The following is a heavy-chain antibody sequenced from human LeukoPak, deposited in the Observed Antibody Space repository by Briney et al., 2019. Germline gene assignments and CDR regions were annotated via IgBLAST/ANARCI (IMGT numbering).Heavy chain of an antibody. V-gene: IGHV3-7*01. Sequence: GGSLRLSCVTSGFTFRSYWMSWVRQAPRKGLEWVANINQDGSQIYYVDSVKGRFTISGDNSKNTLYLQMNSLRAEDTAVYYCAKDARYSSGWYLHWFDPWGQGTLVTVSS. CDR2: INQDGSQI. CDR3: AKDARYSSGWYLHWFDP. CDR1: GFTFRSYW. D-gene: IGHD6-19*01. J-gene: IGHJ5*02.